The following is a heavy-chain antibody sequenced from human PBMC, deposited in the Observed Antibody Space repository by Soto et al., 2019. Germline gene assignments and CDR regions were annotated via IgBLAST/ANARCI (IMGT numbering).Heavy chain of an antibody. J-gene: IGHJ6*02. CDR3: AKVNSVDYYYGMDV. D-gene: IGHD2-15*01. Sequence: EVQLVESGGGLIQPGGSLRLSCAASGFTVSYFYMNWVRQAPGKGLEWVSVLYGGDSTYYADSVKGRFTTYRDSSKNTVYLQMHSLRAEDTALYYCAKVNSVDYYYGMDVWGPLTTVTVSS. V-gene: IGHV3-53*01. CDR2: LYGGDST. CDR1: GFTVSYFY.